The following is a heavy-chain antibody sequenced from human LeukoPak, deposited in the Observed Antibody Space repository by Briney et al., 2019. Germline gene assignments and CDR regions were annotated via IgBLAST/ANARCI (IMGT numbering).Heavy chain of an antibody. CDR1: GFNFRSSW. CDR3: TRDRSRAEDD. Sequence: GGSLRLSCAASGFNFRSSWMTWVRQAPGKGLEWVANINQGGSDKYYVDSVKGRFTISRDNANNLLYLQMNSLRGEDTAVYYCTRDRSRAEDDWGQGTLVTVSS. J-gene: IGHJ4*02. V-gene: IGHV3-7*01. CDR2: INQGGSDK. D-gene: IGHD1-14*01.